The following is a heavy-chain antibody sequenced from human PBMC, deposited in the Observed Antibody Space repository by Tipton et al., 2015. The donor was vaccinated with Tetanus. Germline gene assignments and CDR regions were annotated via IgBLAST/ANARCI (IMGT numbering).Heavy chain of an antibody. J-gene: IGHJ6*02. CDR3: ARDVEAGWYIRGMAVDYYGMDV. V-gene: IGHV3-30-3*01. CDR2: ISNDGDNK. D-gene: IGHD6-19*01. Sequence: SLRLSCVGSGFTFGHHALHWVRQAPGKGLEWVAVISNDGDNKFYADSVTGRFTISRDNSKNTLYLQMNSLRAEDTALYYCARDVEAGWYIRGMAVDYYGMDVWGQGTTVTVSS. CDR1: GFTFGHHA.